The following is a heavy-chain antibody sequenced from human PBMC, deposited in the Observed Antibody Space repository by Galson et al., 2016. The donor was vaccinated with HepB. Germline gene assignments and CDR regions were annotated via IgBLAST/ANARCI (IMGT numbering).Heavy chain of an antibody. CDR2: IYPGTSDT. CDR1: GYSFISTW. CDR3: ARRVIMGEPDY. Sequence: SGAEVKKPGESLKISCQASGYSFISTWIGWVRQMPGKGLEWMGIIYPGTSDTVYNPSFRGQVTLSADASTNTAYLHWGSLTASDTAMYYCARRVIMGEPDYWGQGPLGTVSS. D-gene: IGHD1-26*01. J-gene: IGHJ4*02. V-gene: IGHV5-51*01.